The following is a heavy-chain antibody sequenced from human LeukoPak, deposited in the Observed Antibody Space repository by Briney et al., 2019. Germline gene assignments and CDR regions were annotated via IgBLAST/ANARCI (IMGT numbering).Heavy chain of an antibody. J-gene: IGHJ4*02. V-gene: IGHV4-59*01. CDR1: GGSISSYY. CDR3: ARGGGGFTMVPDY. CDR2: IYYSGST. D-gene: IGHD3-10*01. Sequence: PSETLSLTCTVSGGSISSYYWSWIRQPPGKGLEWIGYIYYSGSTNYNPSLKSRVTISVDTSKNQFSLKLSSVTAADTAVYYCARGGGGFTMVPDYWGQGTLVTVSS.